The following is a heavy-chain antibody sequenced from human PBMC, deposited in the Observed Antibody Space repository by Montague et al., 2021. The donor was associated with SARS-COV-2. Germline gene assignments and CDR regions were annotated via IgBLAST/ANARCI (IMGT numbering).Heavy chain of an antibody. CDR1: GGSFGDDH. CDR3: ARGHLSVSMIVVVFTSASYYFDY. J-gene: IGHJ4*02. CDR2: IKQSGST. Sequence: SETLSLTCGVYGGSFGDDHWSWIRQPPGKGREWFGDIKQSGSTNXNRPPKSGVTISLDTSRNQFSLKLTSVTAADTAVYFCARGHLSVSMIVVVFTSASYYFDYWGQGAPVTVSS. V-gene: IGHV4-34*01. D-gene: IGHD3-22*01.